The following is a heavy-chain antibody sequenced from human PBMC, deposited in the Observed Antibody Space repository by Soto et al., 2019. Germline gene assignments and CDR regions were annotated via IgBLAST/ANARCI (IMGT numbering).Heavy chain of an antibody. Sequence: ASVKVSCKASGYTFTSYDINLVRQATGQGLEWMGWMNPSSGNTVYAQKFQGRVTMTRNTSISTAYMELSSLRSEDTAVYYCARDASTKAFEYWGQGTLVTVSS. V-gene: IGHV1-8*01. CDR1: GYTFTSYD. CDR3: ARDASTKAFEY. CDR2: MNPSSGNT. D-gene: IGHD5-12*01. J-gene: IGHJ4*02.